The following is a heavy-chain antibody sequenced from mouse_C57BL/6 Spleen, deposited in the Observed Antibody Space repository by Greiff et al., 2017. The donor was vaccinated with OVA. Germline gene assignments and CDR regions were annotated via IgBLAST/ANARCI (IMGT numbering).Heavy chain of an antibody. Sequence: DVMLVESGGDLVKPGGSLKLSCAASGFTFSSYGMSWVRQTPDKRLEWVATISSGGSYTYYPDSVKGRFTISRDNAKNTLYLQMSSLKSEDTAMYYCASRTGTGYFDYWGQGTTLTVSS. CDR3: ASRTGTGYFDY. J-gene: IGHJ2*01. CDR2: ISSGGSYT. D-gene: IGHD4-1*01. V-gene: IGHV5-6*02. CDR1: GFTFSSYG.